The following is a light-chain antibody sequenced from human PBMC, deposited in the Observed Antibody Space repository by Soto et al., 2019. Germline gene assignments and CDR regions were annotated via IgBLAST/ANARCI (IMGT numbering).Light chain of an antibody. CDR3: QSYDSSNPYVV. CDR1: SGSIASNY. Sequence: NFMLTQPHSVSESPGKTVTISCTRSSGSIASNYVQWYQQRPGSAPTTVIYEDNQRPSGVPDRFSGSIDSSSNSASLTISGLKTVDEADYFCQSYDSSNPYVVFGGGTKVTVL. V-gene: IGLV6-57*04. CDR2: EDN. J-gene: IGLJ2*01.